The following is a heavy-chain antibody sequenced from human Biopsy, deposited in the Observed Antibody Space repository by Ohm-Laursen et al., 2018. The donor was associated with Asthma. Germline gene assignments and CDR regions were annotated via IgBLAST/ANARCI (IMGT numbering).Heavy chain of an antibody. J-gene: IGHJ6*02. CDR2: IWYDGSNK. V-gene: IGHV3-33*01. Sequence: SLRLSCAASGFTFSSYGMHWVRQAPGEGLEWVAVIWYDGSNKYYADSVKGRFTISRDNSKNTLYLQMNSLRAEDAAVYYCARGGLGYCSSTSCYQNYYYGMDVWGQGATVTVSS. CDR3: ARGGLGYCSSTSCYQNYYYGMDV. D-gene: IGHD2-2*01. CDR1: GFTFSSYG.